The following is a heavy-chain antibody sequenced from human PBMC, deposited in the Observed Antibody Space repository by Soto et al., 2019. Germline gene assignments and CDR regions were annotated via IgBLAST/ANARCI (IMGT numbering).Heavy chain of an antibody. CDR3: ARDTYGDYGDNWFDP. V-gene: IGHV4-59*01. D-gene: IGHD4-17*01. CDR1: GGSISSYY. J-gene: IGHJ5*02. CDR2: IYYSGST. Sequence: SETLSLTCTVSGGSISSYYWSWIRQPPGKGLEWIGYIYYSGSTNYNPSLKSRVTISVDTSKNQFSLKLSSVTAADTAVYYCARDTYGDYGDNWFDPWGQGTLVTVSS.